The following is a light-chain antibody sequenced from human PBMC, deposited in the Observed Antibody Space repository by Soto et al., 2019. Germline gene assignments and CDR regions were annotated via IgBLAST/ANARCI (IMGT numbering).Light chain of an antibody. CDR1: QSVRNY. J-gene: IGKJ2*01. Sequence: EIVLTQSPATLSLSPGERATLSCRASQSVRNYLAWYQQKPGQAPRLLIYDASSRAIDIPARFSGSGSGTDFTLTISSLEPEDFAVYYCQQRSNWPPGYTFGQGTKLEV. V-gene: IGKV3-11*01. CDR2: DAS. CDR3: QQRSNWPPGYT.